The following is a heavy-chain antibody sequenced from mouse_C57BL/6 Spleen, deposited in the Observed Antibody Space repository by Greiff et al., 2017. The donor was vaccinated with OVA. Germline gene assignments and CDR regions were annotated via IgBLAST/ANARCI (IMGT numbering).Heavy chain of an antibody. CDR2: IDPEDGET. CDR1: GFNIKDYY. CDR3: ASFYSNYEGDFDY. V-gene: IGHV14-2*01. J-gene: IGHJ2*01. Sequence: VQLQQSGAELVKPGASVKLSCTASGFNIKDYYMHWVKQRTEQGLEWIGRIDPEDGETKYAQKFTGKATITADTSSNTAYLQLSIHTSEDTSVYYCASFYSNYEGDFDYWGQGTTLTVSS. D-gene: IGHD2-5*01.